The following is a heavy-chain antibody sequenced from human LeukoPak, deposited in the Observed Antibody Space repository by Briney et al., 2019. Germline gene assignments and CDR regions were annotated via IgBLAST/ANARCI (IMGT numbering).Heavy chain of an antibody. V-gene: IGHV1-18*01. J-gene: IGHJ6*03. CDR2: ISAYNGNT. Sequence: AAVKVSCKASGYTFTSYGISWVRQAPGQGLEWMGWISAYNGNTNYAQKLQGRVTMTTDTSTSTAYMELRSLRSDDTAVYYCARGRYYYDSSGYKYYYYYMDVWGKGTTVTVSS. D-gene: IGHD3-22*01. CDR1: GYTFTSYG. CDR3: ARGRYYYDSSGYKYYYYYMDV.